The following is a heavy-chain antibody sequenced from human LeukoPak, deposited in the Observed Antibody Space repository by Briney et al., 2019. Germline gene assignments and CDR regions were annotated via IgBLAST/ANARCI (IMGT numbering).Heavy chain of an antibody. V-gene: IGHV4-30-2*01. CDR1: GDSITNGGYY. CDR3: ARDKGWGYRSESWFDS. Sequence: SETLSLTCTVSGDSITNGGYYWSWIRQPPGKGLEWIGYVHHSGSSYYNPSLKSRVTMSVDTSKNQFSLKLSSVTAADTAVYYCARDKGWGYRSESWFDSWGQGTLVTVSS. D-gene: IGHD5-18*01. CDR2: VHHSGSS. J-gene: IGHJ5*01.